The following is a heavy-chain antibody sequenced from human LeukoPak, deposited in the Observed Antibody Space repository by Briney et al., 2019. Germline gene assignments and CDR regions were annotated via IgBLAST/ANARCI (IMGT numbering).Heavy chain of an antibody. CDR1: GGSISSSSYY. CDR2: IYYSGST. D-gene: IGHD6-19*01. V-gene: IGHV4-39*07. Sequence: SETLSLTCTVSGGSISSSSYYWGWIRQPPGKGLEWIGSIYYSGSTYYNPSLKSRVTISVDTSKNQFSLKLSSVTAADTAVYYCARSSGWYISGGLDYWGQGTLVTVSS. CDR3: ARSSGWYISGGLDY. J-gene: IGHJ4*02.